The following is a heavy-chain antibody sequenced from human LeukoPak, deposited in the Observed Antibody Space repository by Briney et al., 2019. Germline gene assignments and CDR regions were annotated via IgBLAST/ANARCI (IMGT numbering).Heavy chain of an antibody. CDR2: ISSSGSTI. Sequence: AGGSLRLSCGVSGFTFSSYEMNWVRQAPGKGLEWVSYISSSGSTIYYADSVKGRFTISRDNAKNSLYLQMNGLRAEDTAVYYCAELGITMIGGVWGKGTTVTISS. CDR1: GFTFSSYE. CDR3: AELGITMIGGV. V-gene: IGHV3-48*03. J-gene: IGHJ6*04. D-gene: IGHD3-10*02.